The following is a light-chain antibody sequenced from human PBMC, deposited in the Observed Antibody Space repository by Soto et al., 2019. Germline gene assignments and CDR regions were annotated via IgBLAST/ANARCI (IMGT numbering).Light chain of an antibody. J-gene: IGKJ4*01. CDR2: GAS. CDR3: QQYDTSPLT. Sequence: EIVLTQSPGTLSLSPGERVTLSCRASQSVTSSNLAWYQHKPGQAPSLLISGASTRATGIPERFIGSGSGTDFTLTISRLEPEDFAVYYCQQYDTSPLTFGGGTKVEI. V-gene: IGKV3-20*01. CDR1: QSVTSSN.